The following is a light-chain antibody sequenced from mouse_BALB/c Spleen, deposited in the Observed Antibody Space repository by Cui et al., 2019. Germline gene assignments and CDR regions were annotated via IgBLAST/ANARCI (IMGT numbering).Light chain of an antibody. CDR2: LTS. Sequence: QIVLTQSPALMSASPGEKVTMTCSASSSVSYMYWYQQKPRSSPKPWIYLTSNLASGVPARFSGSGSGTSYSLTISSMEAEDAATYYCQQWSSNSPTFGAGTKLELK. V-gene: IGKV4-68*01. CDR1: SSVSY. CDR3: QQWSSNSPT. J-gene: IGKJ5*01.